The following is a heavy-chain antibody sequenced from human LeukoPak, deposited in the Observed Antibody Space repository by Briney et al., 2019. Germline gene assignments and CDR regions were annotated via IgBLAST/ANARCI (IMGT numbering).Heavy chain of an antibody. J-gene: IGHJ6*03. V-gene: IGHV1-8*03. CDR3: ARGRIPGTTGLSSYYMDV. CDR2: MNPNSGNT. CDR1: GYTFTSYD. Sequence: ASVKVSCKASGYTFTSYDIDLVRQATGQGLEWMGWMNPNSGNTGYAQKFQGRVTITRNTSISTAYMELSSLRSEDTAVYYCARGRIPGTTGLSSYYMDVWGKGTTVTVSS. D-gene: IGHD1-7*01.